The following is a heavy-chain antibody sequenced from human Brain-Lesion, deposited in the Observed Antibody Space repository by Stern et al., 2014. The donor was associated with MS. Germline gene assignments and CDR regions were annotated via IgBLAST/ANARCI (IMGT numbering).Heavy chain of an antibody. V-gene: IGHV5-51*03. CDR2: IYPDDSDI. Sequence: EVQLVESGAEVQKSGQSLKISCKASGFSFTNHWIAWARQMPGKGLEWMGMIYPDDSDIRDGPAFHGQVTISADRSTNTAYLQWNSLQASDNAMYYCAKQGAAAAYGLDVWGQGTSVTVSS. J-gene: IGHJ6*02. CDR3: AKQGAAAAYGLDV. CDR1: GFSFTNHW. D-gene: IGHD6-25*01.